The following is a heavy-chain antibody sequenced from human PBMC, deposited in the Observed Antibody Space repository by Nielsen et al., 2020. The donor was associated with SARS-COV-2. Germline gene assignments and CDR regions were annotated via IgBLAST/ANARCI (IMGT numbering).Heavy chain of an antibody. D-gene: IGHD2-15*01. CDR2: ISSSSSYI. V-gene: IGHV3-21*04. Sequence: GGSLRLSCAASGFTFSSYSMNWVRQAPGKGLEWVSSISSSSSYIYYADSVKGRFTISRDNAKNSLYLQMNSLRAEDTALYYCAKDWCSGGSCYFDYWGQGTLVTVSS. CDR3: AKDWCSGGSCYFDY. CDR1: GFTFSSYS. J-gene: IGHJ4*02.